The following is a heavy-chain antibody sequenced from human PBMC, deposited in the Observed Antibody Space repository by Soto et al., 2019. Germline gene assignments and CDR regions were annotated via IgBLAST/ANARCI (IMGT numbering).Heavy chain of an antibody. CDR1: GGTFSSYA. J-gene: IGHJ4*02. CDR2: ISTYNGNT. D-gene: IGHD3-22*01. CDR3: ARGSDASGYYYYFDS. V-gene: IGHV1-18*01. Sequence: GASVKVSCKASGGTFSSYAISWVRQAPGLGLEWMGWISTYNGNTNYAQKFRGRVTMTTDTSTSTSYMELRSLRSDNTAVYYCARGSDASGYYYYFDSWGQGALVTVSS.